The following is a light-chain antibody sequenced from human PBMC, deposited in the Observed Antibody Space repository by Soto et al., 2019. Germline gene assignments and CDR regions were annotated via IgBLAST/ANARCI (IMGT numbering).Light chain of an antibody. J-gene: IGKJ2*01. V-gene: IGKV3-15*01. CDR1: QSVSSN. Sequence: EIVMTQSPATLSVSPGERATVSCRASQSVSSNLAWYQQKPVQALRLLIYGASTRATGIPARFSGSDSGTEFTPTISGLQSKDFVHSDCQEYNNWPPYTFGQGTKLESK. CDR3: QEYNNWPPYT. CDR2: GAS.